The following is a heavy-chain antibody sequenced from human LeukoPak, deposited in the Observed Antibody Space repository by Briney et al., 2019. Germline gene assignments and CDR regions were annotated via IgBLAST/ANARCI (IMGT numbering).Heavy chain of an antibody. CDR1: GFTFSSYS. CDR2: ISSSSSYI. Sequence: PGGSLRLSRAASGFTFSSYSMNWVRQAPGKGLEGVSSISSSSSYIYYADSVKGRFTISRDNAKNSLYLQMNSLRAEDTAVYYCARDHEYSYGFDYWGQGTLVTVSS. D-gene: IGHD5-18*01. J-gene: IGHJ4*02. CDR3: ARDHEYSYGFDY. V-gene: IGHV3-21*01.